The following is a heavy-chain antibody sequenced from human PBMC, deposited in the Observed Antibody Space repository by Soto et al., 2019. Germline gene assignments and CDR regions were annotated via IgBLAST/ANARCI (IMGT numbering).Heavy chain of an antibody. CDR2: IFYTGST. CDR1: GGTINSGDYF. D-gene: IGHD5-12*01. J-gene: IGHJ4*02. CDR3: ARVRATLYRHYYFDY. V-gene: IGHV4-30-4*01. Sequence: AXETLSLTCSVSGGTINSGDYFWSWIRQPPGKGLEWIGSIFYTGSTYYSPSLKSRASMSMDTSKNLFSPRLRSLTAADTAVYFCARVRATLYRHYYFDYWGQGTPVTVSS.